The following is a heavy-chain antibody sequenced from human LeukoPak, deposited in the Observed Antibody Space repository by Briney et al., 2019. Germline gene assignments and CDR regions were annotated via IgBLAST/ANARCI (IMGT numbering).Heavy chain of an antibody. CDR3: ARTTEAHSWRTRYYDYYMDV. Sequence: PSETLSLTCTVSGGSISSSSYYWGWIRQPPGKGLEWIGSIYYSGSTYYNPSLKSRVTISVETSKNQFSLKLSSVTAADTAVYYCARTTEAHSWRTRYYDYYMDVWGKGTTVTVSS. CDR1: GGSISSSSYY. V-gene: IGHV4-39*07. J-gene: IGHJ6*03. D-gene: IGHD6-13*01. CDR2: IYYSGST.